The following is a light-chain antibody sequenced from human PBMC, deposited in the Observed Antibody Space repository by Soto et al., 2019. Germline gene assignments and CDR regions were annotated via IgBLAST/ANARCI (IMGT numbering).Light chain of an antibody. J-gene: IGKJ4*01. CDR2: DAS. CDR3: QHRSNWPLT. CDR1: QSVSSY. V-gene: IGKV3-11*01. Sequence: EIVMTQSPATLSVSPGERATLSCRASQSVSSYLAWYQQKPGQAPRLLIYDASNRATGIPARFSGSGSGTDFTLTISNLEPEDFAVYYCQHRSNWPLTFGGGTKV.